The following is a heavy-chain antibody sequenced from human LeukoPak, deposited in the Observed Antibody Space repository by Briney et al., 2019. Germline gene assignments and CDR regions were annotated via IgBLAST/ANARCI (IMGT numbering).Heavy chain of an antibody. CDR3: ARHRPGERRFDP. Sequence: SDTLSLTCTVSGGAISGYYWSWIRQPAGKGLEWLGRVYSSGSTKYNPSLESRVTMSVDTSKNQFSLKLNFVTAADTAVYYCARHRPGERRFDPWGQGTLVTVSS. J-gene: IGHJ5*02. D-gene: IGHD3-16*01. V-gene: IGHV4-4*07. CDR2: VYSSGST. CDR1: GGAISGYY.